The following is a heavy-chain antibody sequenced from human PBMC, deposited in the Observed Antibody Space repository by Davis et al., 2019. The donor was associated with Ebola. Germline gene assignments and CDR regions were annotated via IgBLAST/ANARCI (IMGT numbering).Heavy chain of an antibody. V-gene: IGHV4-38-2*02. CDR1: GYSISSDYY. D-gene: IGHD5-24*01. Sequence: SETLSLTCTVSGYSISSDYYWGWIRQPPGKRLEWIANIYHSGTTYYNPSLKSRVTISVDTSKNQFSLKLSSVTAADTAVYYCAREIRRDGYNLFDYWGQGTLVTVSS. CDR2: IYHSGTT. CDR3: AREIRRDGYNLFDY. J-gene: IGHJ4*02.